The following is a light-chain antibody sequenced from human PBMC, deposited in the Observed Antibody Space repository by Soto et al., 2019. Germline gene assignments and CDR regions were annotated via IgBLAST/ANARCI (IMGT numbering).Light chain of an antibody. CDR3: QAYGDSPPWT. CDR2: GAS. J-gene: IGKJ1*01. Sequence: EIVLTQSPSTLSLSPGERARLSCRASQSVSGTYVAWFQQRPGQPPRLLIYGASSRASGIPDRFSGSGSGTDFTLTINGLQPEDSAVYYCQAYGDSPPWTFGQGTKVEIK. V-gene: IGKV3-20*01. CDR1: QSVSGTY.